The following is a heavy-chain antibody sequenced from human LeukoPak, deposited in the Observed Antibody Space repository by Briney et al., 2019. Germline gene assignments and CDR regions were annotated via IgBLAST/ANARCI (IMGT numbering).Heavy chain of an antibody. CDR1: GYTFTSYY. D-gene: IGHD2-2*01. CDR2: INPSGGST. V-gene: IGHV1-46*03. Sequence: ASVKVSCKASGYTFTSYYMHWVRQAPGQGLEWMGIINPSGGSTSYAQKFQGRVTMTRDTSTSTVYMELSSLRSEDTAVYYCARDYPCEEPDIVVVPAATHVLEYWGQGTLVTVSS. J-gene: IGHJ4*02. CDR3: ARDYPCEEPDIVVVPAATHVLEY.